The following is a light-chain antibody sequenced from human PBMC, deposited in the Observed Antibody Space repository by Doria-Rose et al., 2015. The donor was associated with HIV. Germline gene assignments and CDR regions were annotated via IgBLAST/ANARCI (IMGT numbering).Light chain of an antibody. Sequence: TQSPSTLSASVGDRVTITCRARQSISTWVAWYQQKPGKAPKLLIYKASSLESGVPSRFSGSGSGTEFTLTISSLQPDDFASYYCQHYQSYPYTFGQGTKAEIK. J-gene: IGKJ2*01. CDR3: QHYQSYPYT. V-gene: IGKV1-5*03. CDR2: KAS. CDR1: QSISTW.